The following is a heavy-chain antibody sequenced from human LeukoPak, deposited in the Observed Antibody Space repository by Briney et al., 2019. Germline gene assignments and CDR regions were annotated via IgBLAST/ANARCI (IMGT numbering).Heavy chain of an antibody. CDR3: ARAVGLTQGGTFDY. Sequence: SETLSLTCTVYGGSFSGHFWSWIRQPPGKGLEWIGEIYHSGGTNYHPSLKSRVTISVDTSKNQLSLKLSSVTAADTAVYYCARAVGLTQGGTFDYWGQGTLVTVSS. D-gene: IGHD1-1*01. V-gene: IGHV4-34*01. CDR2: IYHSGGT. J-gene: IGHJ4*02. CDR1: GGSFSGHF.